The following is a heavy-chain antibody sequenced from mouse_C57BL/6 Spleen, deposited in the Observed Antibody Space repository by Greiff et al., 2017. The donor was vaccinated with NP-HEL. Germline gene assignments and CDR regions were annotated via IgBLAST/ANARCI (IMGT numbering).Heavy chain of an antibody. CDR1: GYTFTSYW. CDR2: INPSNGGT. V-gene: IGHV1-53*01. D-gene: IGHD2-3*01. J-gene: IGHJ4*01. Sequence: QVQLQQPGTELVKPGASVKLSCKASGYTFTSYWMHWVKQRPGQGLEWIGNINPSNGGTNYNEKFKSKATLTVDKASSTAYIQLSSLTSEDSAVYYCARTYDGYHPLYAMDYWGQGTSVTVSS. CDR3: ARTYDGYHPLYAMDY.